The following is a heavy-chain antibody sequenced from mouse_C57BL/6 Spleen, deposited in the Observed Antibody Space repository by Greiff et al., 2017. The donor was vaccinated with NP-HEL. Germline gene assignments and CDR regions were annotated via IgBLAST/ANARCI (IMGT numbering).Heavy chain of an antibody. CDR3: TGYYGNFSYWYFDV. D-gene: IGHD2-1*01. CDR2: IYPRDGST. Sequence: QVQLQQSGPELVKPGASVKLSCKASGYTFTSYDINWVKQRPGQGLEWIGWIYPRDGSTKYNEKFKGKATLTVDTSSSTSYRELHSLTAEDSAVYFWTGYYGNFSYWYFDVWGTGTTVTVSS. CDR1: GYTFTSYD. J-gene: IGHJ1*03. V-gene: IGHV1-85*01.